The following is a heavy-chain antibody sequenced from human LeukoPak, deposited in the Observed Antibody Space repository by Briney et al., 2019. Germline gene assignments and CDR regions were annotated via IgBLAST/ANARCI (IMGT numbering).Heavy chain of an antibody. D-gene: IGHD3-3*01. CDR3: AGYYSSIYGMDV. CDR2: INHSGST. J-gene: IGHJ6*02. Sequence: SETLSLTCTVSGGSFSDYYWSWIRQPPGKGLEWIGEINHSGSTYYNASLKSRITISVDTSKRQFSLRMNSVTAADTAVYFCAGYYSSIYGMDVWGQGTSVTVSS. V-gene: IGHV4-34*01. CDR1: GGSFSDYY.